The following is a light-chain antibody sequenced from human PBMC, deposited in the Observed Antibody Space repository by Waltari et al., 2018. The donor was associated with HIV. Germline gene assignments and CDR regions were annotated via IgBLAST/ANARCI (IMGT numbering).Light chain of an antibody. CDR2: EDN. CDR3: QAWDSSLYV. V-gene: IGLV3-1*01. J-gene: IGLJ1*01. Sequence: TQPPSVSVSAGQTATITCSAEKLADLYVYWYQQRPGQPPVLVIFEDNMRPTGIPERFSGSDSGNTATLTISGAQAMDEADYYCQAWDSSLYVFGSGTKVTVL. CDR1: KLADLY.